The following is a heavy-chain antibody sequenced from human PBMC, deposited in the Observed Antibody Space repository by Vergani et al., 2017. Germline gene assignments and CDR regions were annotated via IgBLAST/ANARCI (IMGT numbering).Heavy chain of an antibody. CDR2: IYPSGSA. CDR1: GGSISSGSYY. D-gene: IGHD6-13*01. CDR3: ARETASGLIPFDP. V-gene: IGHV4-61*02. J-gene: IGHJ5*02. Sequence: QLQLQESGPGLVKPSETLSLICTVSGGSISSGSYYWSWIRQPAGKGLEWIGHIYPSGSANYNPSLKSRVTISVDTSKNQFSLKLSSVTAADTAVYYCARETASGLIPFDPWGQGTLVTVSS.